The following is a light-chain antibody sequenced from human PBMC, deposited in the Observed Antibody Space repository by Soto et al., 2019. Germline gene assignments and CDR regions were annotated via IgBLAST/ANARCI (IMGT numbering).Light chain of an antibody. J-gene: IGLJ3*02. CDR2: TNN. CDR3: ATWDDRLTGWV. Sequence: QSVLTQPPSVSGTPGQRVTISCSGSSSNIGKNTVNWYQQLPGTAHKLLIYTNNQRPSGVPDRFFGSKSGTSASLAISGLQSEDEADYYCATWDDRLTGWVFGGGTQLTVL. CDR1: SSNIGKNT. V-gene: IGLV1-44*01.